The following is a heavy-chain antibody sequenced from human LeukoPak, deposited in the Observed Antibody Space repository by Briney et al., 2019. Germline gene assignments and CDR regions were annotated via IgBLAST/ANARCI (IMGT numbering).Heavy chain of an antibody. CDR1: GFTFSSYG. D-gene: IGHD3-16*01. CDR2: IWYDGSNK. J-gene: IGHJ4*02. V-gene: IGHV3-33*06. Sequence: GRSLRFSCAASGFTFSSYGMHWVRQAPGKGLEWVAVIWYDGSNKYYADSVKGRFTISRDNSKNTLYLQMNSLRAEDTAVYYCAKDDVSYYDYVWGSYTSLFDYWGQGTLVTVSS. CDR3: AKDDVSYYDYVWGSYTSLFDY.